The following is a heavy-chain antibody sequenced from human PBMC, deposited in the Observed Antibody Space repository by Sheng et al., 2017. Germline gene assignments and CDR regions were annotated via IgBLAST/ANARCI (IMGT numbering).Heavy chain of an antibody. CDR1: GFTFSSYW. V-gene: IGHV3-7*01. J-gene: IGHJ6*03. CDR3: ARAPEDPTFYYYYHMDV. CDR2: IKRDGSEK. Sequence: PASGFTFSSYWMTWVRQAPGKGLEWVANIKRDGSEKYYVDSVKGRFTISRDNAKNSLYLQMNSLRAEDTAVYYCARAPEDPTFYYYYHMDVWGKGTTVIVSS.